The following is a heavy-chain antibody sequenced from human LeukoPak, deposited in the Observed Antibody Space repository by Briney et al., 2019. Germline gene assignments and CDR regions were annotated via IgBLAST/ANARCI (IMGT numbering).Heavy chain of an antibody. CDR2: INHSGST. CDR3: ARGLKNCSSTSCYGFDY. D-gene: IGHD2-2*01. J-gene: IGHJ4*02. CDR1: GGSFSGYY. V-gene: IGHV4-34*01. Sequence: SETLSLTCAVYGGSFSGYYWSWIRQPPGKGLEWIGEINHSGSTNYNPSLKSRVTISVGTSKNQFSLKLSSVTAADTAVYYCARGLKNCSSTSCYGFDYWGQGTLVTVSS.